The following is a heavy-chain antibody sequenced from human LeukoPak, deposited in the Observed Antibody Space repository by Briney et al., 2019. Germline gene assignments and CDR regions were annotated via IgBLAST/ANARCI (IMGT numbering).Heavy chain of an antibody. J-gene: IGHJ6*03. CDR2: IIPIFGTA. D-gene: IGHD6-19*01. CDR3: ARAVAGHYYYYYYMDV. V-gene: IGHV1-69*05. CDR1: GGTFSSYA. Sequence: ASVKVSCKASGGTFSSYAISWVRQAPGQGLEWMGGIIPIFGTANYAQKFQGRVTITTDESTSTAYMELSSLRSEDTAVYYCARAVAGHYYYYYYMDVWGKGTTVTVSS.